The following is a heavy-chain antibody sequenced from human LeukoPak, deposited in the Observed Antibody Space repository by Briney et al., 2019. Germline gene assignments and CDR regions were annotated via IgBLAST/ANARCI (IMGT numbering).Heavy chain of an antibody. Sequence: PGGSLRLSCAASGFTFSDHYMDWVRQAPGKGLEWVGRTKNKANSYTTEYAASVKGRFTISRGESKNSLYLQMNSLKTEDTAVYYCARWDSGSCSDWGQGTLVTVSS. CDR1: GFTFSDHY. CDR3: ARWDSGSCSD. V-gene: IGHV3-72*01. J-gene: IGHJ4*02. CDR2: TKNKANSYTT. D-gene: IGHD1-26*01.